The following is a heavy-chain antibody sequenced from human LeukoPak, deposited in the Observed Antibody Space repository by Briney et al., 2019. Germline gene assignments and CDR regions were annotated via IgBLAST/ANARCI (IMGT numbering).Heavy chain of an antibody. Sequence: SETLSLTCTVSGYSISSGYYWGWIRQPPGKGLEWIGSTYHSGTTYYNPSLKCRVTISVDTSKNQFSLKLSSVTAADTAVYYCARVKGRLSWFDPWGQGTLFTVSS. V-gene: IGHV4-38-2*02. CDR1: GYSISSGYY. J-gene: IGHJ5*02. CDR3: ARVKGRLSWFDP. CDR2: TYHSGTT.